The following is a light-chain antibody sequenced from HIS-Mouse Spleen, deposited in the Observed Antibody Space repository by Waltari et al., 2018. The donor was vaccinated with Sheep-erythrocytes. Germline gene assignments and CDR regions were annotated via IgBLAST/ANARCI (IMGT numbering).Light chain of an antibody. CDR3: SSYTSSSTLVV. CDR2: EVS. CDR1: SSDVGGYNY. J-gene: IGLJ2*01. Sequence: QSALTQPASVSGSPGQSITISCTGTSSDVGGYNYVSWYQQHPGNAPQLMIYEVSNRPSGVSNLFSGAQSGNTASLTISGLQAEDEADYYCSSYTSSSTLVVFGGGTKLTVL. V-gene: IGLV2-14*01.